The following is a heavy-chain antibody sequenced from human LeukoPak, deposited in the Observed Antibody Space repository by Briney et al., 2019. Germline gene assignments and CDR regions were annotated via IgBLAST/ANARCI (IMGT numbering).Heavy chain of an antibody. J-gene: IGHJ4*02. Sequence: ASVKVSCKTSGYTFTGFGLSWVRQAPGQGLEWMGWISAYNGDTNFAQRFQGRVTMATDTSTSTAYMELRSLRSDDTALYYCARGAVTMVDYWGQGTPVTVSS. CDR1: GYTFTGFG. V-gene: IGHV1-18*01. D-gene: IGHD3-10*01. CDR2: ISAYNGDT. CDR3: ARGAVTMVDY.